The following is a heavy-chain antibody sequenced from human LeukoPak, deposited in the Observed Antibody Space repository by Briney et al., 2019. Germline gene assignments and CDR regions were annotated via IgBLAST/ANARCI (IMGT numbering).Heavy chain of an antibody. D-gene: IGHD6-19*01. CDR1: GYTFTSYY. V-gene: IGHV1-46*01. CDR3: ARDTGWYSDY. J-gene: IGHJ4*02. Sequence: ASVKVSCKASGYTFTSYYMHWVRQAPGQGLEWMGIINPSGGSTSYARKFHGRVTITRDTSASTAYMELSSLRSEDAAVYYCARDTGWYSDYWGQGTLVTVSS. CDR2: INPSGGST.